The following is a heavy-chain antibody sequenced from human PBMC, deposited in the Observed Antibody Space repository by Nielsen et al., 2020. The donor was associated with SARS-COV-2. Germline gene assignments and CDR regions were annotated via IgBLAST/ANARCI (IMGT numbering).Heavy chain of an antibody. J-gene: IGHJ4*02. CDR1: GYTFTGYY. V-gene: IGHV1-2*06. D-gene: IGHD3-22*01. CDR3: ARILVWLDYYDSSGYPDY. CDR2: INPNSGGT. Sequence: VSVKVSCKASGYTFTGYYMHWVRQAPGQGLEWMGRINPNSGGTNYAQKFQGRVTMTRDTSISTAYMELSRLRSDDTAVYYCARILVWLDYYDSSGYPDYWGQGTLVTVSS.